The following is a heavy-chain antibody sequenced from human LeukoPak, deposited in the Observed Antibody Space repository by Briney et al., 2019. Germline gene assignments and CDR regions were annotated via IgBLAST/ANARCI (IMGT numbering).Heavy chain of an antibody. CDR1: GYTFSAYY. D-gene: IGHD2-2*01. V-gene: IGHV1-2*02. J-gene: IGHJ4*02. CDR2: INPNSGGT. CDR3: ARIYCSSTSCYHFDY. Sequence: ATVKVSCKASGYTFSAYYMHWVRQAPGQGLEWMGWINPNSGGTNLAQKFQGRVTMTRDTSITTAYMELSSLKSDDTAVYYCARIYCSSTSCYHFDYWGQGTLVTVSS.